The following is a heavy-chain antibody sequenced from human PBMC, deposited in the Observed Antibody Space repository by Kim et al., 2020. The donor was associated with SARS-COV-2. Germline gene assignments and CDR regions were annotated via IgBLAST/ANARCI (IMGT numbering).Heavy chain of an antibody. CDR3: ARRGMGVTGFDY. Sequence: SETLSLTCTVSGGSISSSGYYWGWIRQPPGKGLEWIGIIYYTGSTYYNPSLKSRVTISVDTSKNQFSLKLISVTAADTAVYYCARRGMGVTGFDYWGQGT. CDR1: GGSISSSGYY. D-gene: IGHD1-26*01. J-gene: IGHJ4*02. V-gene: IGHV4-39*01. CDR2: IYYTGST.